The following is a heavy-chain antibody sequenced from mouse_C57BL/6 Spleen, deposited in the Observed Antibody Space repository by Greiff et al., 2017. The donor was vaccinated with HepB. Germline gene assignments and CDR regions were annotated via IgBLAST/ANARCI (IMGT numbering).Heavy chain of an antibody. CDR3: ASSYDGDWYFDV. CDR1: GFSLTSYG. J-gene: IGHJ1*03. Sequence: QVQLQESGPGLVQPSQSLSITCTVSGFSLTSYGVHWVRQSPGKGLEWLGVIWSGGSTDYNAAFISRLSISKDNSKSQVFFKMNSLQADDTAIYYCASSYDGDWYFDVWGTGTTVTVSS. V-gene: IGHV2-2*01. CDR2: IWSGGST. D-gene: IGHD2-3*01.